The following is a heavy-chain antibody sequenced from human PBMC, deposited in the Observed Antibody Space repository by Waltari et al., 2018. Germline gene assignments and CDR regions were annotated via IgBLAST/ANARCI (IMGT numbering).Heavy chain of an antibody. V-gene: IGHV1-69*01. D-gene: IGHD2-15*01. Sequence: QVQLVQSGAEVKKPGSSVKVSCKASGGTFSSYAISWVRRAPGQGLEWMGGIIPIFGTANYAQKFQGRVTITADESTSTAYMELSSLRSEDTAVYYCARGGYCSGGSCAYAFDIWGQGTMVTVSS. CDR1: GGTFSSYA. CDR2: IIPIFGTA. J-gene: IGHJ3*02. CDR3: ARGGYCSGGSCAYAFDI.